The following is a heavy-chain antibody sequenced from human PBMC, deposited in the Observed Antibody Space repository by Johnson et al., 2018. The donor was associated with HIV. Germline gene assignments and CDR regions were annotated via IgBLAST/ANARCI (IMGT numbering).Heavy chain of an antibody. CDR2: IRYDGSNK. CDR3: AKAYSAVVGDAFDI. V-gene: IGHV3-33*06. J-gene: IGHJ3*02. D-gene: IGHD3-22*01. CDR1: GFSFSAYA. Sequence: QVQLVESGGGLVKPGRSLRLSCAAAGFSFSAYAMHWVRQAPGKGLEWVAVIRYDGSNKYYADSVTGRFTISRDNSKNTLYLQMNSLRAEDTAVYYCAKAYSAVVGDAFDIWGQGTMVTVSS.